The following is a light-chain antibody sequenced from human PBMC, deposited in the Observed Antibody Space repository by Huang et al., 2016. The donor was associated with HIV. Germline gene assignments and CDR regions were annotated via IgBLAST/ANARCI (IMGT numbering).Light chain of an antibody. CDR2: AAS. Sequence: EVVLTQSPATLSLSPGERATTSCRASQSVTNFLAWYQQKPGQPPRLLIHAASTRATCVPPRFSGSGSGTDFTLTISSLEPEDFAVYYCQQRNDWPPYTFGQGTRLEIK. J-gene: IGKJ2*01. CDR3: QQRNDWPPYT. CDR1: QSVTNF. V-gene: IGKV3-11*01.